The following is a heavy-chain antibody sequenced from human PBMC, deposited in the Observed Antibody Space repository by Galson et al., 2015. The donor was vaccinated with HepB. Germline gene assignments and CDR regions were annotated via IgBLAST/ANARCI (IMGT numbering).Heavy chain of an antibody. CDR2: IFWNDDK. CDR3: AHRNYYDSSGYTFDY. V-gene: IGHV2-5*01. J-gene: IGHJ4*02. Sequence: PALVKPTQTLTLTCTFSGFSVTTGGVGVGWIRQPPGKALEWLALIFWNDDKFYSPSLKNRLTITKDTSKNQVVLTLSNMEPVDSATYYCAHRNYYDSSGYTFDYWGQGTLVTVSS. CDR1: GFSVTTGGVG. D-gene: IGHD3-22*01.